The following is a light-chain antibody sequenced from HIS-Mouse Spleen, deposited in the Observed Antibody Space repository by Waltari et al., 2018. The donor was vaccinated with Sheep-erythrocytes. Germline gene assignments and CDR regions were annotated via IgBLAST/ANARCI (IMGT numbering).Light chain of an antibody. CDR3: QQYGSSPT. CDR2: GAS. CDR1: QSVRSSY. J-gene: IGKJ2*01. V-gene: IGKV3-20*01. Sequence: EIVLTQSPGTLSLSPGERATLSCRASQSVRSSYLAWYQQKPGQAPRLLICGASSRATGIPDRFSGSGSGTDFTLTISRLEPEDFAVYYCQQYGSSPTFGQGTKLEIK.